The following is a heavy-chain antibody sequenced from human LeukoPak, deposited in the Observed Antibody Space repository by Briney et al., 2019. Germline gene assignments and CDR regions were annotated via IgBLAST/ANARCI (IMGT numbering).Heavy chain of an antibody. CDR1: GGSISSGGYY. V-gene: IGHV4-31*03. Sequence: SGTLSLTCTVSGGSISSGGYYWSWIRQHPGKGLEWIGYIYYSGSTYYNPSLKSRVTISVDTSKNQFSLKLSSVTAADTAVYYCARSRSQVAGARYFDYWGQGTLVTVSS. D-gene: IGHD6-19*01. CDR2: IYYSGST. J-gene: IGHJ4*02. CDR3: ARSRSQVAGARYFDY.